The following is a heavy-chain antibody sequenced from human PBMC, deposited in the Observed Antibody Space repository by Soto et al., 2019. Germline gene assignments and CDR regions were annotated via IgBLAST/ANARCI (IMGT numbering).Heavy chain of an antibody. CDR1: GGSFTYT. CDR2: IIPIFGTT. V-gene: IGHV1-69*13. Sequence: SVKVSCKASGGSFTYTLSWVRQAPGQGLEWMGGIIPIFGTTNYAQKFQGRVTITADESTKTAYMELSTLRSEDTAVYYCARLHSHGTYGMDVWGQGTTVTVSS. J-gene: IGHJ6*02. D-gene: IGHD5-18*01. CDR3: ARLHSHGTYGMDV.